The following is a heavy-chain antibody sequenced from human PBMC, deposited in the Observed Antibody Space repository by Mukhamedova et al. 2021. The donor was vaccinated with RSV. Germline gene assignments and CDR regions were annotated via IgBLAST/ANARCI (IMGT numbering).Heavy chain of an antibody. CDR3: ARAGDSSGYDLPGAFDL. J-gene: IGHJ3*01. Sequence: YTLHWVRLAPGKGLEWVSSISGDSRYIYNSDSVKGRFTVSRDNAKNSLYLQMNSLRVEDTAVYYCARAGDSSGYDLPGAFDLWG. V-gene: IGHV3-21*01. D-gene: IGHD3-22*01. CDR1: YT. CDR2: ISGDSRYI.